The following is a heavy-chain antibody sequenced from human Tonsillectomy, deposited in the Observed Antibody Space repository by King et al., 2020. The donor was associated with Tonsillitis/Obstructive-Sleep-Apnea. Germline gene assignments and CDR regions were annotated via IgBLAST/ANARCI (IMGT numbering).Heavy chain of an antibody. D-gene: IGHD5-12*01. V-gene: IGHV4-59*01. CDR1: GGSISSYY. Sequence: QVQLQESGPGLVKPSETLSLTCTVSGGSISSYYWSWIRQPPGKGLEWIGYIYYSGSTNYNPSLKSRVTISVDTSKNQFSLKLSSVTAADTAVYYCARSPGGGGWGYRARAGMDVWGQGTTVTVSS. CDR3: ARSPGGGGWGYRARAGMDV. CDR2: IYYSGST. J-gene: IGHJ6*02.